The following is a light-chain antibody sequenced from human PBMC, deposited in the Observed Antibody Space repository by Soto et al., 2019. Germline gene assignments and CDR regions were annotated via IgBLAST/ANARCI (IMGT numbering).Light chain of an antibody. CDR1: QTVTRSS. J-gene: IGKJ1*01. CDR2: GAS. V-gene: IGKV3-20*01. CDR3: QQYGSSPRT. Sequence: VMTQSPGTLSLSPGERATLSCRASQTVTRSSLAWYQQKPGQAPRLLIYGASSRATGIPDRFSGSGSGTDFTLTVSRLEPEDFAVYYCQQYGSSPRTFGQGTKVDIK.